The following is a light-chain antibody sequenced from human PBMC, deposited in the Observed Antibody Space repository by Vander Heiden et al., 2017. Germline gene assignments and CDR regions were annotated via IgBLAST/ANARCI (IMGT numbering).Light chain of an antibody. V-gene: IGKV1-13*02. CDR1: QGISSA. CDR3: QQFKSYPVT. Sequence: AIQLTQSPSSLSASVGDRVTITCRASQGISSALAWYQQKPGKAPKLLIYDASSLESGVPSRFSGSGSGTDVTLTISSLQPEDFATYYCQQFKSYPVTFGQGTRLEIK. CDR2: DAS. J-gene: IGKJ5*01.